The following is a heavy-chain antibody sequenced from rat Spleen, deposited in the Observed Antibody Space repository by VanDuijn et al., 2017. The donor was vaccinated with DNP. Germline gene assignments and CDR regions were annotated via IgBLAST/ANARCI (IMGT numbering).Heavy chain of an antibody. Sequence: EVQLVESGGGLVQPGRSMKLSCAASGFTFSNYYMAWVRQAPTTGLEWVASINHGGGNTYYRDSVKGRFTISRDNAKSTLYLQMDSLRSEETANYYCVRHEYQAFDYWGQGVMVTVSS. CDR2: INHGGGNT. J-gene: IGHJ2*01. V-gene: IGHV5S11*01. CDR3: VRHEYQAFDY. CDR1: GFTFSNYY.